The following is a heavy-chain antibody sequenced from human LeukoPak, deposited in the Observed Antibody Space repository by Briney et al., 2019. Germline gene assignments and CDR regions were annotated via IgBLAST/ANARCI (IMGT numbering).Heavy chain of an antibody. Sequence: ASVTVSCKVSGYTLTELSMHWVRQAPGKGLEWMGGFDPEDGETIYAQKFQGRVTMTEDTSTDTAYMELSSLRSEDTAVYYCATVTSSSGTRDYWGQGTLVTVSS. V-gene: IGHV1-24*01. CDR2: FDPEDGET. CDR1: GYTLTELS. J-gene: IGHJ4*02. CDR3: ATVTSSSGTRDY. D-gene: IGHD6-13*01.